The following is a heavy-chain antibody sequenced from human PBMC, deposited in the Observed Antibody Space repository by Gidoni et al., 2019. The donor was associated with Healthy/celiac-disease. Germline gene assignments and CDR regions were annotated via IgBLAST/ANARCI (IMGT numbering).Heavy chain of an antibody. CDR3: TRTNLIWFGELFSPGLATLSDY. V-gene: IGHV3-49*05. D-gene: IGHD3-10*01. CDR1: GFTFGAYA. J-gene: IGHJ4*02. CDR2: IRSKAYGGTT. Sequence: EVQLVESGGGLVKPGRSLRLSCTASGFTFGAYAITWFRPAPGKGLDWVGFIRSKAYGGTTEYAASVKGRFTISRDDSKSIAYLQMNSLKTEDTAVYYCTRTNLIWFGELFSPGLATLSDYWGQGTLVTVSS.